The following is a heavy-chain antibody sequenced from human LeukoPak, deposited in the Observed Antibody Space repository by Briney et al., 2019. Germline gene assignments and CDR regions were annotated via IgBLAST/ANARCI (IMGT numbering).Heavy chain of an antibody. D-gene: IGHD2-21*02. J-gene: IGHJ1*01. CDR2: FDPEDGET. CDR1: GYTLTELS. CDR3: ATTYCGGDCYFAEYFQH. Sequence: GASVKVSFKVSGYTLTELSMHWVRQAPGKGLEWMGGFDPEDGETIYAQKFQGRVTMTEDTSTDTAYMELSSLRSEDTAVYYCATTYCGGDCYFAEYFQHWGQGTLVTVSS. V-gene: IGHV1-24*01.